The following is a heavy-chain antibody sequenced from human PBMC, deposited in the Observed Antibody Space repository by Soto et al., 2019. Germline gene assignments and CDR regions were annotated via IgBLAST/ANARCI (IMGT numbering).Heavy chain of an antibody. CDR1: GYTFTSYG. CDR3: ASGIWGSYRPNYYFDY. J-gene: IGHJ4*02. CDR2: ISAYNGNT. D-gene: IGHD3-16*02. V-gene: IGHV1-18*01. Sequence: VASVKVSCKASGYTFTSYGISWVRQAPGQGLEWMGWISAYNGNTNYAQKLQGRVTMTTDTSTSTAYMELRSLRSDDTAVYYCASGIWGSYRPNYYFDYWGQGTLVTVSS.